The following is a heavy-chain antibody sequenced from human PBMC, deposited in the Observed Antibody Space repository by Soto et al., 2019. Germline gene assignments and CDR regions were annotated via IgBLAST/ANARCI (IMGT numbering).Heavy chain of an antibody. CDR1: GYDFTNYC. D-gene: IGHD2-21*02. J-gene: IGHJ4*02. Sequence: QVQMVQSGAQVKKPGASVKISCKASGYDFTNYCRHWVRQATGQGLEWRGVINPGNGNTIYAQQLQGGVTMTTDASTNTVYLEVASLTSEDTAMFYCARISETAKADYWGQGTLVTVSS. CDR2: INPGNGNT. CDR3: ARISETAKADY. V-gene: IGHV1-46*03.